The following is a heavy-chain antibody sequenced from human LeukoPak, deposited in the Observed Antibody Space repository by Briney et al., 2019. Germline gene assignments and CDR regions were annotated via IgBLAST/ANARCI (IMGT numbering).Heavy chain of an antibody. V-gene: IGHV3-30*03. CDR3: AREGRGSYYDSSGYYVY. J-gene: IGHJ4*02. CDR1: GFTFSSYG. Sequence: PGRSLRLSCAASGFTFSSYGMPWVRQAPGKGLEWVAVISYDGSNKYYADSVKGRFTISRDNSKNTLYLQMGSLRAEDMAVYYCAREGRGSYYDSSGYYVYWGQGTLVTVSS. CDR2: ISYDGSNK. D-gene: IGHD3-22*01.